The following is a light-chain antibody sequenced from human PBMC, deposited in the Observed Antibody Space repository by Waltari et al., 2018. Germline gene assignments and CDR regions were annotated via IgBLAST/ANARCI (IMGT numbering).Light chain of an antibody. Sequence: SYELTQPPSVSVSPGQTATITCSGDLLSKKFTYWFQQKSGQAPVMVFSEDTKRLSAIPERFSGSSSGTTAALTITGAQVEDEADYYCYSTDIFRSERGVFGGGTKLLVL. J-gene: IGLJ2*01. CDR1: LLSKKF. V-gene: IGLV3-10*01. CDR3: YSTDIFRSERGV. CDR2: EDT.